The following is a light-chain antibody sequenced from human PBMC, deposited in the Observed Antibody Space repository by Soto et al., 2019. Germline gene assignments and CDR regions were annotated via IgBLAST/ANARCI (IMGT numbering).Light chain of an antibody. CDR3: QQYGRYPWT. CDR1: QSMTTW. V-gene: IGKV1-5*03. CDR2: KAS. Sequence: DIQMTQSPSILSASVGDRVTITCRASQSMTTWLAWYQQKPGEAPNLLIYKASTLESGVPSRFSGSGSGTDSTLTIGSLQPEDFATYYCQQYGRYPWTFGQGTKVESK. J-gene: IGKJ1*01.